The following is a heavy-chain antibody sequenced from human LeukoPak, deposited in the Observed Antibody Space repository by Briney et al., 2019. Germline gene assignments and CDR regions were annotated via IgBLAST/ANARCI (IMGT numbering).Heavy chain of an antibody. V-gene: IGHV3-30-3*01. Sequence: GGSLRLSCAASGFTFSNYAMHWVRQAPGKGLEWVAVISYDGSNKYYADSVKGRFTISRDNSKNTLYLQMNSLRAEDTAAYYCARTIVGDNLDAFDIWGQGTVVTVSS. CDR3: ARTIVGDNLDAFDI. CDR2: ISYDGSNK. J-gene: IGHJ3*02. CDR1: GFTFSNYA. D-gene: IGHD1-26*01.